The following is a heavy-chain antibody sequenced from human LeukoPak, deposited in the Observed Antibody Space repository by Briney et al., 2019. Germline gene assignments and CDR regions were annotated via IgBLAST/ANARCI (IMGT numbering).Heavy chain of an antibody. V-gene: IGHV1-46*01. D-gene: IGHD3-10*01. CDR1: GYTFTSYY. Sequence: ASVKVSCKASGYTFTSYYMHWVRQAPGQGLEWMGIINPSGGSTSYAQKFQGRVTMTRDTSTSTVYMELSSLRSEDTAVYYCARGLVDGSGSYYGFDYWGQGTLVNVSS. CDR3: ARGLVDGSGSYYGFDY. J-gene: IGHJ4*02. CDR2: INPSGGST.